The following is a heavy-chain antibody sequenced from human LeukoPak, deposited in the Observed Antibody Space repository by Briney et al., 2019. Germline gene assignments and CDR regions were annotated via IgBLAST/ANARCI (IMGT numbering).Heavy chain of an antibody. CDR1: GYSFTNYW. V-gene: IGHV5-51*01. J-gene: IGHJ5*02. CDR3: ARFSRYRDGDYVPPLSFDP. CDR2: IYPGDSHT. D-gene: IGHD4-17*01. Sequence: RGESLKISCKGSGYSFTNYWIGWVRQMPGKGLEWMGIIYPGDSHTRYSPSFQGQVTISADKSISTAYLQWSSLKASDTAMYYCARFSRYRDGDYVPPLSFDPWGQGTLVTVSS.